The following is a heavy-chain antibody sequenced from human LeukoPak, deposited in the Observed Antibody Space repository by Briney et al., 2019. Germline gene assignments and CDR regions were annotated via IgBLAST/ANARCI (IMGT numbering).Heavy chain of an antibody. J-gene: IGHJ4*02. V-gene: IGHV3-23*01. CDR3: ATWVFLGESGYYDY. D-gene: IGHD3-10*01. CDR2: ITRSGGT. Sequence: GGSLRLSCAASGFTFSTYAVTWVRQAPGKGLEWVSIITRSGGTYYADSVEGRFTISRDNSKNTLYLQMNSLRAEDTAVYYCATWVFLGESGYYDYWGQGTLVTVSS. CDR1: GFTFSTYA.